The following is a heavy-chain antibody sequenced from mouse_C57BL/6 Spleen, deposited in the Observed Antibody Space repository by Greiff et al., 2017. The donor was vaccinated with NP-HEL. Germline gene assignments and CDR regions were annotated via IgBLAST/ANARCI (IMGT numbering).Heavy chain of an antibody. CDR1: GFSLTSYG. CDR2: IWRGGST. CDR3: AKYGYDVGYYYAMDY. J-gene: IGHJ4*01. V-gene: IGHV2-5*01. D-gene: IGHD2-2*01. Sequence: VKLMESGPGLVQPSQSLSITCTVSGFSLTSYGVHWVRQSPGKGLEWLGVIWRGGSTDYNAAFMSRLSITKDNSKSQVFFKMNSLQADDTAIYYCAKYGYDVGYYYAMDYWGQGTSVTVSS.